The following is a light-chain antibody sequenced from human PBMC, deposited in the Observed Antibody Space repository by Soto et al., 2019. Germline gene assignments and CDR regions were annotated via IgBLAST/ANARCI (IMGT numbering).Light chain of an antibody. J-gene: IGKJ5*01. CDR1: QSVSSY. Sequence: EIVLTQSPATLSLSPGERATLSCRASQSVSSYLAWYQQKPGQAPRLLIYDASNRATGIPARFSGSGSGTDFTLTISRLDPEDFAVYYCQQRSNLPFTFGQGTRLEIK. CDR2: DAS. CDR3: QQRSNLPFT. V-gene: IGKV3-11*01.